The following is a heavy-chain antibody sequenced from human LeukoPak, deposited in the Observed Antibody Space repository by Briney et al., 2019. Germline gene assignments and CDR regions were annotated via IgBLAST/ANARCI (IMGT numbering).Heavy chain of an antibody. D-gene: IGHD4-17*01. CDR1: GYTFTSYD. V-gene: IGHV1-8*01. J-gene: IGHJ6*03. Sequence: ASVKVSCKASGYTFTSYDINWVRQATGQGLEWMGWMNPNSGNTGYAQKFQGRVTMTRNTSISTAYMELSSLRSEDTAVYYCARADCGDYYYYYMDVWGKGTTVTVSS. CDR2: MNPNSGNT. CDR3: ARADCGDYYYYYMDV.